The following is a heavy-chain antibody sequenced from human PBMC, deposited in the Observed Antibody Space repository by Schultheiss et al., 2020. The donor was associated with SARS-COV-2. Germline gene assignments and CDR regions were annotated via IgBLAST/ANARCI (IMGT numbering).Heavy chain of an antibody. D-gene: IGHD5-24*01. Sequence: GGSLRLSCAASGFTFSSYAMSWVRQAPGKGLEWVSAISGSGGSTYYADSVKGRFTISRDNAKNSLYLQMNSLRAEDTAVYYCAREGDGYNWYYYGMDVWGQGTTVTVSS. J-gene: IGHJ6*02. CDR3: AREGDGYNWYYYGMDV. V-gene: IGHV3-23*01. CDR2: ISGSGGST. CDR1: GFTFSSYA.